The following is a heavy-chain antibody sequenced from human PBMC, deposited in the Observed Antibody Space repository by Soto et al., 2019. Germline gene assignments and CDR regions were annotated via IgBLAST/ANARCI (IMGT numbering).Heavy chain of an antibody. CDR1: GYTFTSYY. V-gene: IGHV1-46*01. D-gene: IGHD6-13*01. Sequence: ASVKVSCKASGYTFTSYYMHWVRQAPGQGLEWMGIINPSGGSTSYAQKFQGRVTMTRDTSTSTVYMELSSLRSEDTAVYYCARSGRRPYRSSWYSGDYYYGMDVWGQGTTVTVSS. CDR3: ARSGRRPYRSSWYSGDYYYGMDV. J-gene: IGHJ6*02. CDR2: INPSGGST.